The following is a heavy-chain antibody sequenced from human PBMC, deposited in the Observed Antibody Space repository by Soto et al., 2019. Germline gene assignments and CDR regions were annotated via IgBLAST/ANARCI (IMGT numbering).Heavy chain of an antibody. CDR2: ISAYNGNT. CDR1: GYTFTSYG. D-gene: IGHD4-17*01. V-gene: IGHV1-18*01. Sequence: QVQLVQSGAEVKKPGASVKVSCKASGYTFTSYGISWVRQAPGQGLEWMGWISAYNGNTNYAQKHQGRVTMTTDTCTSPAYTELRSLRSADTAVYYCARGDIGTTVTPGWGQGTRVTVSS. J-gene: IGHJ4*02. CDR3: ARGDIGTTVTPG.